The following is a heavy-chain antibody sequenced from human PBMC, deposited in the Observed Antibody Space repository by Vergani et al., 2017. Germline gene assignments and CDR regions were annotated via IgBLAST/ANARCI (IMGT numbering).Heavy chain of an antibody. CDR3: ARHSTVEWLVKLGWIDP. CDR2: IYFSGST. CDR1: NYSISRGYF. Sequence: QVHLQESGPGLVKPSETLSLSCSVSNYSISRGYFWGWIRQPPGKGLEWIASIYFSGSTYYNPSLKSRVTISVDTSKNQFSLKLSSVTAADTAVYFCARHSTVEWLVKLGWIDPWGQGILVTVSS. J-gene: IGHJ5*02. V-gene: IGHV4-38-2*02. D-gene: IGHD6-19*01.